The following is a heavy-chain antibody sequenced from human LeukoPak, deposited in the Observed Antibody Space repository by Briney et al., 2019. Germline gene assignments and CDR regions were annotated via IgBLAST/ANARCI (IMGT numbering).Heavy chain of an antibody. CDR2: VYYSGST. CDR1: GGSVSGYY. D-gene: IGHD2-15*01. CDR3: ARIHRYCSGGACYVLDN. V-gene: IGHV4-59*02. Sequence: SSETLSLTCVVSGGSVSGYYWGWIRQPPGRGLEWIGYVYYSGSTNYNPSFKSRITISVDTSRNQFSLQLGSVTAADTAVYYCARIHRYCSGGACYVLDNWGQGTLVAVSS. J-gene: IGHJ4*02.